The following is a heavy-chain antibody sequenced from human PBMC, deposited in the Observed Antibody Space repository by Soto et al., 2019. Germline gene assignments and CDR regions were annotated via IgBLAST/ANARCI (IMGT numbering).Heavy chain of an antibody. CDR1: GGSISSGGYY. CDR2: IYYSGST. J-gene: IGHJ4*02. Sequence: KASETLSLTCTVSGGSISSGGYYWSWIGQHPGKGLEWIGYIYYSGSTYYNPSLKSRVTISVDTSKNQFSLKLSSVTAADTAVYYCARISSIDSRPYFDYWGQGTLVTVSS. V-gene: IGHV4-31*03. D-gene: IGHD3-22*01. CDR3: ARISSIDSRPYFDY.